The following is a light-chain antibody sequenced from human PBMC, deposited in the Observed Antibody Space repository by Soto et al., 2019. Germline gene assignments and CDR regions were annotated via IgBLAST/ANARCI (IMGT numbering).Light chain of an antibody. CDR3: QSYDMSLSGWV. J-gene: IGLJ3*02. V-gene: IGLV2-14*01. CDR1: SSDVGGYNY. Sequence: QSALTQPASVSGSPGQSITISCTGTSSDVGGYNYVSWYQQHPGKAPKLMIYEVSNRPSGVPDRISGSKSGSSASLAITGLQADDEADYYCQSYDMSLSGWVFGGGTKLTVL. CDR2: EVS.